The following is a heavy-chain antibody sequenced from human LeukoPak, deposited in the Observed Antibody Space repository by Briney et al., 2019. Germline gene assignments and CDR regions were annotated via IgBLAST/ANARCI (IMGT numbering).Heavy chain of an antibody. D-gene: IGHD3-22*01. CDR1: GITFSSYE. V-gene: IGHV3-48*03. Sequence: PGGSLRLSCAASGITFSSYEVNWVRQAPGKGLEWVSYISASGSTIYYADSVKGRFTISRDNAKNTLYLQMNSLRAEDTAMYYCAKTYYYDSSGYYYENAFDIWGLGTMVTVSS. CDR3: AKTYYYDSSGYYYENAFDI. CDR2: ISASGSTI. J-gene: IGHJ3*02.